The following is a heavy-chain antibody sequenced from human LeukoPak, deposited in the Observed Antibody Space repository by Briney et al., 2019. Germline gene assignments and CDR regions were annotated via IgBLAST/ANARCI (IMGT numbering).Heavy chain of an antibody. CDR3: VTDRGDFDH. V-gene: IGHV3-15*05. D-gene: IGHD5-24*01. CDR2: IKTKSDGGAK. J-gene: IGHJ4*02. Sequence: PGGSLRLSCEASGFRFSTGGMSWIRQGPGKGLEWVARIKTKSDGGAKDYAADVRCRFTISSADSTNTVYLHLSSLKSEAVDVYYCVTDRGDFDHGGQGTPFTVSS. CDR1: GFRFSTGG.